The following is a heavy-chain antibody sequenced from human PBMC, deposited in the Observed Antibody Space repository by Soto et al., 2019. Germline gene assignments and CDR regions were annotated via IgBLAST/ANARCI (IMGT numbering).Heavy chain of an antibody. CDR3: AHFISTDPAGSFAP. D-gene: IGHD3-9*01. V-gene: IGHV2-5*02. CDR2: IYWDDDN. CDR1: GFSLSTSGVG. Sequence: QITLKESGPTLVKPTQTLTLTCTFSGFSLSTSGVGVGWFRQPPGKALEWLALIYWDDDNRYSPSLKSRLTTTNDSSKTQVVLTVTDMDPMATATYCRAHFISTDPAGSFAPWGQGTLVIVSS. J-gene: IGHJ5*02.